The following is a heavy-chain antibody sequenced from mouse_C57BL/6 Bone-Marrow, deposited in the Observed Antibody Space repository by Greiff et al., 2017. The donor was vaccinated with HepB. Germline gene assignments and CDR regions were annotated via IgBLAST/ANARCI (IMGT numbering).Heavy chain of an antibody. CDR2: IYPRSGNT. D-gene: IGHD4-1*01. V-gene: IGHV1-81*01. J-gene: IGHJ2*01. CDR1: GYTFTSYG. Sequence: QVQLQQSGAELARPGASVKLSCKASGYTFTSYGISWVKQRTGQGLEWIGEIYPRSGNTYYNEKFKGKATLTADKSSSTAYMELRSLTSEGSAVYFCARCPIWDHFDYWGQGTTLTVSS. CDR3: ARCPIWDHFDY.